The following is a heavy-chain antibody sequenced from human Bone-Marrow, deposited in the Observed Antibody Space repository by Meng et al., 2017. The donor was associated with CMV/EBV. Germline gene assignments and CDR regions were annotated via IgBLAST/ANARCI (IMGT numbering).Heavy chain of an antibody. V-gene: IGHV1-69*02. Sequence: SVKVSCKASGGTFSSYTISWVRQAPGQGLEWMGRIIPILGIANYAQKFQGRVTITADKSTSTAYMELSSLRSEDTAVYYCAVDSSSWYEYYFDYWGQRTLVTVSS. D-gene: IGHD6-13*01. CDR2: IIPILGIA. CDR1: GGTFSSYT. J-gene: IGHJ4*02. CDR3: AVDSSSWYEYYFDY.